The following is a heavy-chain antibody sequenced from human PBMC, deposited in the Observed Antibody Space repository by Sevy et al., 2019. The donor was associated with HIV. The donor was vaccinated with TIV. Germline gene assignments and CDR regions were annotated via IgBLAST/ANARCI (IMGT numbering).Heavy chain of an antibody. Sequence: GGSLRLSCAASGFTFSSYSMNWVRQAPGKGLEWVSYISSSSSTIYYADSVKGRFTISRDNAKNSLYLQMNSLRAEDTAMYYCARGGHSTYDFWSGYPWDYYYGMDVWGQGTTVTVSS. V-gene: IGHV3-48*01. CDR2: ISSSSSTI. CDR1: GFTFSSYS. CDR3: ARGGHSTYDFWSGYPWDYYYGMDV. J-gene: IGHJ6*02. D-gene: IGHD3-3*01.